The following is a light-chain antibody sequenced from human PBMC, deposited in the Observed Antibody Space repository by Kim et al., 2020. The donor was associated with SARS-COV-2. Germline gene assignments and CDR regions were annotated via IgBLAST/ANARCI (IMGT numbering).Light chain of an antibody. Sequence: EVVLTQSPASLSLSPGERATLSCRASQSVGSSLAWYQQKPGQAPRLLIYDVSNRATGIPARFSGSGSGTDFTLTVSSLEPEDSAVYYCQQRSSWPLTFGGGTKVEI. CDR2: DVS. V-gene: IGKV3-11*01. J-gene: IGKJ4*01. CDR3: QQRSSWPLT. CDR1: QSVGSS.